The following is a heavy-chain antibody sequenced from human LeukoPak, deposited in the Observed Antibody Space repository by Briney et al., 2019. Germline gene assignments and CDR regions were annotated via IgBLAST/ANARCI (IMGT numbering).Heavy chain of an antibody. Sequence: QAGGSLRLSCAASGFTFSSYAMSWVRQAPGKGLEWVSSISNSGGRTLYTDSVKGRFTISRDNSKITLYLQMNSLRAEDTAVYYCAKSYNGYESKPDYWGQGTLVTVSS. D-gene: IGHD5-12*01. CDR3: AKSYNGYESKPDY. J-gene: IGHJ4*02. CDR1: GFTFSSYA. V-gene: IGHV3-23*01. CDR2: ISNSGGRT.